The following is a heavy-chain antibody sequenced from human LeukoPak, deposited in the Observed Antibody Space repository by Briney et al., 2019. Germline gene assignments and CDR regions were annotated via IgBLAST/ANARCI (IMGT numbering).Heavy chain of an antibody. V-gene: IGHV4-61*02. CDR3: AFHYYDSSGYYRDY. Sequence: PSQTLSLTCTVSGGSISSGSYYWSWIRQPAGKGLEWIGRIYTSGSTNYNPSLKSRVTIPVDTSKNQFSLKLSSVTAADTAVYYCAFHYYDSSGYYRDYWGQGTLVTVSS. J-gene: IGHJ4*02. D-gene: IGHD3-22*01. CDR1: GGSISSGSYY. CDR2: IYTSGST.